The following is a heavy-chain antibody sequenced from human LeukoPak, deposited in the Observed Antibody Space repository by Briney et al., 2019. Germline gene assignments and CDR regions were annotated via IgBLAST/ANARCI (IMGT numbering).Heavy chain of an antibody. V-gene: IGHV1-2*02. J-gene: IGHJ4*02. Sequence: ASVKVSCKASGYTFTGYYMHWVRQAPGQGLEWMGWINPNSGGTNYAQKFQGRVTMTRDTSISTAYMELSRLRSDDTAVYYCARGLGSSSGGFDYWGQGTLVTVSS. D-gene: IGHD6-6*01. CDR1: GYTFTGYY. CDR3: ARGLGSSSGGFDY. CDR2: INPNSGGT.